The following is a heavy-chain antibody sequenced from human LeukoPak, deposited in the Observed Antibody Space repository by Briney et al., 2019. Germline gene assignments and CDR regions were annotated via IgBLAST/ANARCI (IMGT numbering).Heavy chain of an antibody. Sequence: GRSLRLSCSASGFTFSRYDMHWVRQAPGKGLEYVSAIRINGGSTSYADSVKDRFTTSRDNSKNTMSLQMSSLRAEDTAVYYWVKDRSDYDYFDFWGQGTLVTVSS. D-gene: IGHD5-12*01. V-gene: IGHV3-64D*09. CDR1: GFTFSRYD. CDR2: IRINGGST. CDR3: VKDRSDYDYFDF. J-gene: IGHJ4*02.